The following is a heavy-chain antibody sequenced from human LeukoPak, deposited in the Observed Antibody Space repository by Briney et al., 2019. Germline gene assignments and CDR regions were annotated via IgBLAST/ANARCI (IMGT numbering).Heavy chain of an antibody. Sequence: ASVKVSCKASGYTFTSYDINWVRQATGQGLEWMGWMNPNSGNTGYAQKFQGRVTMTRNTSISTAYMELSSLRSEDTAVYYCARVMDCSGGSCYSYYYGMGVWGQGTTVTVSS. CDR2: MNPNSGNT. CDR3: ARVMDCSGGSCYSYYYGMGV. D-gene: IGHD2-15*01. V-gene: IGHV1-8*01. J-gene: IGHJ6*02. CDR1: GYTFTSYD.